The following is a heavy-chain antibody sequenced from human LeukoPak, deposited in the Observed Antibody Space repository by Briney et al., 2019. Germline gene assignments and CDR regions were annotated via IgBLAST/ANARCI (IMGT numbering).Heavy chain of an antibody. CDR1: GYTFTDYG. CDR3: ARDTYFYSSSWFLDY. CDR2: ISTHNGNT. J-gene: IGHJ4*02. V-gene: IGHV1-18*01. D-gene: IGHD6-13*01. Sequence: GASVKVSRKASGYTFTDYGITWVRQAPGQGLEWMGWISTHNGNTNYAQRLQDRVTMTTDTSTSIAYMELRSLRSDDSAVYYCARDTYFYSSSWFLDYWGQGTLVTVSS.